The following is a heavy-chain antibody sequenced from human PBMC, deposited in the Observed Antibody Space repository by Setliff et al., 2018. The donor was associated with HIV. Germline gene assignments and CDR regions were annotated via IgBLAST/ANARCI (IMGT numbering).Heavy chain of an antibody. CDR3: ARGPSLQTTLFDY. CDR2: IFHSGST. J-gene: IGHJ4*02. CDR1: GYSISSGSY. Sequence: SETLSLTCVVSGYSISSGSYWGWIRQPPGKGLEWIGSIFHSGSTSYNPSLKSRVTISVDTSKNQFSLKLTSVTAAVTAVYYCARGPSLQTTLFDYWGQGTLVTVS. V-gene: IGHV4-38-2*01.